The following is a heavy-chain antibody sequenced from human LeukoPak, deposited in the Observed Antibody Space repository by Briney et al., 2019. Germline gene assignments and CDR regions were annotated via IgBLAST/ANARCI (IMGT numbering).Heavy chain of an antibody. CDR1: GFTFEDYA. D-gene: IGHD2-2*02. J-gene: IGHJ4*02. Sequence: PGRSLRLYCAASGFTFEDYAMQWVRQAPGKGLEWVSGISWKSDRIVYADSVKGRFTISRDNAKNSLYLQMNSLGPEDTAFYYCVRDAYCSYTNCYRGFDDWGQGTLVTVSS. CDR3: VRDAYCSYTNCYRGFDD. V-gene: IGHV3-9*01. CDR2: ISWKSDRI.